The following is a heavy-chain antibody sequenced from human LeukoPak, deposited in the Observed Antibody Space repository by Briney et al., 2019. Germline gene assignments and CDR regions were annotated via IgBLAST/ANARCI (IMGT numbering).Heavy chain of an antibody. V-gene: IGHV3-21*01. J-gene: IGHJ6*03. Sequence: GGSLRLSCAASGFTFSSYSMNWVRQAPGKGLEWVSSISSSSSYIYYADSVKGRFTISRDNAKNSLYLQMNSLRAEDTAVYYCARGGPRYYYYYMDVWGKGTTVTVSS. CDR3: ARGGPRYYYYYMDV. CDR1: GFTFSSYS. CDR2: ISSSSSYI.